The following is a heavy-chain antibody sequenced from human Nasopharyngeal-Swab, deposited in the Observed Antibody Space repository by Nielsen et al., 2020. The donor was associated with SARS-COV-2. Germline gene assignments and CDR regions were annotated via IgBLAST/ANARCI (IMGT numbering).Heavy chain of an antibody. CDR2: INPNSGGT. J-gene: IGHJ3*02. CDR1: GYTFTGYY. D-gene: IGHD2-15*01. V-gene: IGHV1-2*06. CDR3: ARDRVCSGGSCYRVDAFDI. Sequence: ASVKVSCKASGYTFTGYYMHWVRQAPGQGLEWMGRINPNSGGTNYAQKFQGRVTMTRDTSISTAYMELSRLRSDDTAVYYCARDRVCSGGSCYRVDAFDIWGQGTMVTVSS.